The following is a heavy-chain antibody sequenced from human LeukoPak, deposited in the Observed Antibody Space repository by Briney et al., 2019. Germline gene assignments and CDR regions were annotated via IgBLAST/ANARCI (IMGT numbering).Heavy chain of an antibody. V-gene: IGHV4-4*02. CDR2: IYHSGST. Sequence: SETLSLTCAVSGGSISSGNWWSWVRQPPGKGLEWIGEIYHSGSTNYNPSLKSRVTISVDTSKNQFSLKLSSVTAADTAVYYCARRYYYDSSGYYWFDPWGQGTLVTVSS. CDR3: ARRYYYDSSGYYWFDP. CDR1: GGSISSGNW. D-gene: IGHD3-22*01. J-gene: IGHJ5*02.